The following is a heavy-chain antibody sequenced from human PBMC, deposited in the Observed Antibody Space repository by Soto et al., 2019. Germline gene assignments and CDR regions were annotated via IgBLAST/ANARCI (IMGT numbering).Heavy chain of an antibody. CDR2: ISSSSSTI. J-gene: IGHJ3*02. V-gene: IGHV3-48*02. CDR3: ATGTQWELLIWDAFDI. CDR1: GFTFSSYS. D-gene: IGHD1-26*01. Sequence: EVQLVESGGGLVQPGGSLRLSCAASGFTFSSYSMNWVRQAPGKGLEWVSYISSSSSTIYYADSVKGRFTISRDNAKNSLYLKMNSLRDEDTAVYYCATGTQWELLIWDAFDIWGQGTMVTVSS.